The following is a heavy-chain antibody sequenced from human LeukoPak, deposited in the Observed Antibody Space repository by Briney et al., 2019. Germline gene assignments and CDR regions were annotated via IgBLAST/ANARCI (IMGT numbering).Heavy chain of an antibody. D-gene: IGHD3-22*01. Sequence: GGSLRLSCAASGFTFRTYGMHGVRQAPGKGLDWVAFIRYDGSNIYYADSVKGRFTISRDNSKNTLFLQMNSLRAEDTAVYYCARDRGYYDSSGYYLYYFDYWGQGTLVTVSS. V-gene: IGHV3-30*02. CDR1: GFTFRTYG. CDR2: IRYDGSNI. J-gene: IGHJ4*02. CDR3: ARDRGYYDSSGYYLYYFDY.